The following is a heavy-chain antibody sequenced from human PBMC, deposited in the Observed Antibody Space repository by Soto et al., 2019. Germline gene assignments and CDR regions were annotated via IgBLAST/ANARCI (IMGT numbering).Heavy chain of an antibody. CDR1: GGSISSYY. CDR3: ARVEGCSGGSCQHKPPMTTWTRYYYYHYYLAF. D-gene: IGHD2-15*01. V-gene: IGHV4-59*12. J-gene: IGHJ6*03. CDR2: IYYSGST. Sequence: PSETLSLTCTVSGGSISSYYWSWIRQPPGKGLEWIGYIYYSGSTNYNPSLKSRVTISVDTSKNQFSLKLSSVTAADTAVYYCARVEGCSGGSCQHKPPMTTWTRYYYYHYYLAFWGQGTTVPGSS.